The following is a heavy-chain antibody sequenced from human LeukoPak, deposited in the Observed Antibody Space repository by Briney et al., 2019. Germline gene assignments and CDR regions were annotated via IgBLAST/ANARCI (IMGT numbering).Heavy chain of an antibody. Sequence: GGSLRLSCAASGFTFSSYWMSWVRQAPGKGLEWVANIKQDGSEKYYVDSVRGRFTISRDNAKNSLYLQMNSLRAEDTAVYFCARDVSWQSLDYWGQGTLVSVSS. CDR1: GFTFSSYW. CDR3: ARDVSWQSLDY. V-gene: IGHV3-7*01. J-gene: IGHJ4*02. D-gene: IGHD6-13*01. CDR2: IKQDGSEK.